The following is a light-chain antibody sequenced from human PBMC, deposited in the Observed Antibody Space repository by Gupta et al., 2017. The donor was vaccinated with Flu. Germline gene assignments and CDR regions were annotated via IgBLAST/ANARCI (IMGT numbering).Light chain of an antibody. CDR1: QSVSSNS. V-gene: IGKV3-20*01. Sequence: ERATLSCRASQSVSSNSLAWYQQKPGQAPRLLMSGASHRATGIPDRFSGSGSGTDFTLTISRLEPGDFAVYYCQQFGSTPFTFGPGTKVDIK. J-gene: IGKJ3*01. CDR2: GAS. CDR3: QQFGSTPFT.